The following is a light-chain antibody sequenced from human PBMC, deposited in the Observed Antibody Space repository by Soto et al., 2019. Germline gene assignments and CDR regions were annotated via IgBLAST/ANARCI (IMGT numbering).Light chain of an antibody. J-gene: IGKJ1*01. V-gene: IGKV3-15*01. CDR3: QQYYNSPMWT. Sequence: EILMTQSPATLSVSPGERATLSCRASQSVSSNLAWYQQKPGQAPRLLIYRASIRATGIPARFSGSGPGIDFTLTISSLQSEDFAIYYCQQYYNSPMWTFGQGTKVDI. CDR1: QSVSSN. CDR2: RAS.